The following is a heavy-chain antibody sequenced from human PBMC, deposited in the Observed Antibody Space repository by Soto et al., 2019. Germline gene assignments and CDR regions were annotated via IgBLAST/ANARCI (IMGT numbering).Heavy chain of an antibody. J-gene: IGHJ4*02. CDR3: AREAEMATTTTILDY. D-gene: IGHD5-12*01. Sequence: SETLSLTCAVYGGSFSGYYWSWIRQPPGKGLEWIGEINHSGSTNYNPSLKSRVTISVDTSKNQFSLKLSSVTAADTAVYYCAREAEMATTTTILDYWGQGTLVTVSS. CDR2: INHSGST. CDR1: GGSFSGYY. V-gene: IGHV4-34*01.